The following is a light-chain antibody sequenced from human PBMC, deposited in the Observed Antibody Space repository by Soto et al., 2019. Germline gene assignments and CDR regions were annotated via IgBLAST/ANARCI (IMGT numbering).Light chain of an antibody. V-gene: IGLV2-14*01. CDR1: SSDVGGYNY. CDR2: DVS. CDR3: SSYTSSSTLDV. J-gene: IGLJ1*01. Sequence: QSALTQPASVSGSPGQSITISCTGTSSDVGGYNYVSWYQQHPGKAPKLMSYDVSNRPSGVSNRFSGSKSGNTASLTISGLQAEDEADYYCSSYTSSSTLDVFGTGTKLTVL.